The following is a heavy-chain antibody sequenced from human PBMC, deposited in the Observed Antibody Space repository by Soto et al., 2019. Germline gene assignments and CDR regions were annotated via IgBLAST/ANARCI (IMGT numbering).Heavy chain of an antibody. D-gene: IGHD1-1*01. CDR2: IDNDGSAT. J-gene: IGHJ4*02. CDR3: ARDNWNSY. CDR1: GFTFNIYW. V-gene: IGHV3-74*01. Sequence: EVQLVESGGGLVQPGGSLRLSCVASGFTFNIYWMHWVRQAPGKGLEWVSRIDNDGSATTYADSVKGRFTISRDNAKNMLFLQMNPLRVDDTAVYYCARDNWNSYWGQGTLVTVSP.